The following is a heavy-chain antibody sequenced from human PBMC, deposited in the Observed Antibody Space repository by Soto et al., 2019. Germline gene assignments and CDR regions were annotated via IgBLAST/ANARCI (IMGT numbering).Heavy chain of an antibody. V-gene: IGHV4-30-4*01. J-gene: IGHJ3*02. Sequence: PSETLSLTCTVSGGSISSGDYYWSWIRQPPGKGLEWIGYIYYSGSTYYNPSLKSRVTISVDTSKNQFSLKLSSVTAADTAVYYCASVLGYCSGGSCETDAFDIRGQGTMVTVSS. CDR1: GGSISSGDYY. D-gene: IGHD2-15*01. CDR2: IYYSGST. CDR3: ASVLGYCSGGSCETDAFDI.